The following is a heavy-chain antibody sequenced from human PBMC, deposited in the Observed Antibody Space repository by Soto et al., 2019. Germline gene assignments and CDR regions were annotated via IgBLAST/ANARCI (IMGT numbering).Heavy chain of an antibody. V-gene: IGHV1-69*13. CDR1: GGTFSSYA. CDR2: IIPIFGTA. Sequence: ASVKVSCKASGGTFSSYAISWVRQAPGQGLEWMGGIIPIFGTANYAQKFQGRVTITADESTGTAYMELSSLRSEETAVYYCARAPDTADSSGYYTPFDYWGQGTLVTVSS. CDR3: ARAPDTADSSGYYTPFDY. D-gene: IGHD3-22*01. J-gene: IGHJ4*02.